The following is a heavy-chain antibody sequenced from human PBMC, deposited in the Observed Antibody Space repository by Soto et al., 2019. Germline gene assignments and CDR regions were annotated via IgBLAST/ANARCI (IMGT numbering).Heavy chain of an antibody. D-gene: IGHD2-15*01. V-gene: IGHV3-7*01. Sequence: EVQLVESGGGLVQPGGSLRLSCAASGFTFSSYWMSWVHQAPGKGLEWVANIKQDGSEKYYVDSVKGRFTISRDNAKNSLYLQMNSLRAEDTAVYYCAQRQKYCSGGSCYNWFDPWGQGTLVTVSS. CDR2: IKQDGSEK. CDR3: AQRQKYCSGGSCYNWFDP. CDR1: GFTFSSYW. J-gene: IGHJ5*02.